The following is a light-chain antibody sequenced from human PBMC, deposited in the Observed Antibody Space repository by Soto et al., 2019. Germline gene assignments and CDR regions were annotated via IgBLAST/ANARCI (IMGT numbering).Light chain of an antibody. J-gene: IGKJ5*01. CDR2: GAS. CDR1: QSISDT. CDR3: QQRSDWPLS. Sequence: EIVMTQSPATLSVSPGGRATLSCRASQSISDTLAWYQQKPGQAPRLLIYGASNRATGIPARFSGSGSGSDFTLTISSLEPEDFAVYYCQQRSDWPLSFGQGTRLEI. V-gene: IGKV3-11*01.